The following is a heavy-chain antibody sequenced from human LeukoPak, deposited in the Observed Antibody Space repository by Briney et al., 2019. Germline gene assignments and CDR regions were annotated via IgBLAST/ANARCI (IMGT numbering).Heavy chain of an antibody. D-gene: IGHD3-9*01. CDR1: GITISTNY. V-gene: IGHV3-66*01. CDR3: ARLHYDVLTGPFDY. CDR2: IYSGGAT. J-gene: IGHJ4*02. Sequence: GGSLTLSCAASGITISTNYMSWVRQAPGKGLEWVSIIYSGGATYYADSVKGRFTISRENSKNTLWLQMDSLRADDTAVYYCARLHYDVLTGPFDYWGQGTLVTVSS.